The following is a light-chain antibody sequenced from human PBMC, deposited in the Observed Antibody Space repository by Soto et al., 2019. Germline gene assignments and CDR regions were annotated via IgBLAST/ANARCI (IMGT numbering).Light chain of an antibody. CDR1: SSDVGGYNY. Sequence: QPVLPQPRSVSGSPGQSVTISCTGTSSDVGGYNYVSWYQQHPGKAPKLMIYDVSKRPSGVPDRFSGSKSGNTASLTISGLQAEDEADYYCCSYAGSYTYVFGTGTKVTVL. V-gene: IGLV2-11*01. J-gene: IGLJ1*01. CDR2: DVS. CDR3: CSYAGSYTYV.